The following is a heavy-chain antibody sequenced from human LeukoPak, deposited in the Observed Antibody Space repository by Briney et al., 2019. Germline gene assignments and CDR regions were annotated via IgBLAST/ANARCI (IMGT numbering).Heavy chain of an antibody. V-gene: IGHV3-21*01. CDR3: APGPPYVT. CDR2: ISSSSNYI. Sequence: GGSLRLSCAASGFTFSTYSMNWVRQAPGRGLEWVSSISSSSNYIYYADSVKGRITISRDNAKNSLYLQMNSLRAEDTAVYYCAPGPPYVTWGQGTLVTVSS. D-gene: IGHD3-16*01. J-gene: IGHJ5*02. CDR1: GFTFSTYS.